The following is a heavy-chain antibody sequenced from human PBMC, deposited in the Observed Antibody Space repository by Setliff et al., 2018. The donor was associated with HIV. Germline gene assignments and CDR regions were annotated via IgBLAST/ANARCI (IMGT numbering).Heavy chain of an antibody. Sequence: PSEILSLTCTVSGGSISSGSYYWSWIRQPAGKGLEWIGRIDTPGITNYNPSLKSRVTISFDTSKEQFSLKLTSVTAADTAVYYCARGLEYDHSVGYFDYWGQGMLVTVSS. CDR3: ARGLEYDHSVGYFDY. CDR2: IDTPGIT. J-gene: IGHJ4*01. D-gene: IGHD1-1*01. CDR1: GGSISSGSYY. V-gene: IGHV4-61*02.